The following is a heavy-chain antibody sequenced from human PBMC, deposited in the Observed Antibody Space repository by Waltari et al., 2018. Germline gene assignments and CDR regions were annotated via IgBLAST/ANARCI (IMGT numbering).Heavy chain of an antibody. V-gene: IGHV4-59*04. Sequence: VQLQESGPGLVQSSETLSLTCTVSGGSVSGYFWNWIRQAPGKGQAWIGDIRHTGDTKQNPSPKSRVTMSVDTSRNDFSLRLSSVTAADTAVYYCALWESGWRAFRFWGQGTLGTVSS. CDR3: ALWESGWRAFRF. D-gene: IGHD6-19*01. CDR1: GGSVSGYF. CDR2: IRHTGDT. J-gene: IGHJ4*03.